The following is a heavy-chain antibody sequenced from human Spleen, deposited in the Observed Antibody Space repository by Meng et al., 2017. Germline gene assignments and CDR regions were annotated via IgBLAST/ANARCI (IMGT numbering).Heavy chain of an antibody. D-gene: IGHD3-3*01. V-gene: IGHV4-34*01. Sequence: EGGAGLLRRSGARVLPRGGYGGPFCGYSGIWIRQPPGKGLGWIGEIKHSGITKYNATLKSRVTISLDTSKIKFSLRMASMTAADTAVYYCDVLGVVETTSLEDHWGQGTLVTVSS. CDR3: DVLGVVETTSLEDH. CDR2: IKHSGIT. CDR1: GGPFCGYS. J-gene: IGHJ4*02.